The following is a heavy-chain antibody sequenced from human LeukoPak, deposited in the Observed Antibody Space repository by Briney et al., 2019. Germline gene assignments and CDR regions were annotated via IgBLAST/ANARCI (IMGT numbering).Heavy chain of an antibody. CDR2: IYSTGST. CDR1: GGSISSSSYY. V-gene: IGHV4-61*02. D-gene: IGHD1-20*01. CDR3: VRGLTGYSYFFDY. J-gene: IGHJ4*02. Sequence: PSETLSLTCTVSGGSISSSSYYWSWIRQPAGKGLEYLGRIYSTGSTNYNPSLRSRVTISVDTSKNHFSLKLSSVTAADTAVYYCVRGLTGYSYFFDYWGQGTLVTVSS.